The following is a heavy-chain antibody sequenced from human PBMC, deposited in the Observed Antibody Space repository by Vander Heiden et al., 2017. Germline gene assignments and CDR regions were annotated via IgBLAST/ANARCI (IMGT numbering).Heavy chain of an antibody. Sequence: QVQLQESGPGLVRPSETLSLTCAVSGGPMGNYYWTWLRQPAGKALEWLGRIYTGGSTNYIPSLKSRVTMSVATSKNQFSLKLTSVTAADTAVYYCVGNYYDSRGYYFIDSWGQGTLVTV. CDR1: GGPMGNYY. J-gene: IGHJ4*02. CDR2: IYTGGST. CDR3: VGNYYDSRGYYFIDS. V-gene: IGHV4-4*07. D-gene: IGHD3-22*01.